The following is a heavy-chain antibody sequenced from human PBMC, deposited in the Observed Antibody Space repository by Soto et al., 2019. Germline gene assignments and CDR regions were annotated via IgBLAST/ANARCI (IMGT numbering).Heavy chain of an antibody. J-gene: IGHJ3*01. D-gene: IGHD7-27*01. CDR2: IKRDGSIT. Sequence: GGSLRLSCAASGFSFENFWMHWVRQAPGEGLMWVSVIKRDGSITNYVDSVRGRFTISRDNAKKTVYLQMNTLRPEDTALYHCVRGIGLTTLTGEYPFDAWGQGTMVTVSS. CDR1: GFSFENFW. V-gene: IGHV3-74*01. CDR3: VRGIGLTTLTGEYPFDA.